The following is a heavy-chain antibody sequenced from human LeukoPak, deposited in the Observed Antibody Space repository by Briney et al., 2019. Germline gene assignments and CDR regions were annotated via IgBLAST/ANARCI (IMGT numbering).Heavy chain of an antibody. CDR2: ISGSGDNT. V-gene: IGHV3-23*01. CDR3: AKWMTTLTKIPDY. D-gene: IGHD4-17*01. J-gene: IGHJ4*02. CDR1: GGSISSSSYY. Sequence: PSETLSLTCTVSGGSISSSSYYWGWIRQPPGKGLEWVSAISGSGDNTYYADSVKGRFTISRDNSKNTLYLQMNSLRAEDTAVYYCAKWMTTLTKIPDYWGQGTLVTVSS.